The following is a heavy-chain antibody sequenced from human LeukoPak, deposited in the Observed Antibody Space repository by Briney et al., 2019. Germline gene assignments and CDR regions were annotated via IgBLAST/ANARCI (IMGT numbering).Heavy chain of an antibody. D-gene: IGHD6-13*01. J-gene: IGHJ4*02. CDR1: GFTFSSYA. Sequence: GGSLRLSCAASGFTFSSYAMSWVRQAPGKGLEWVSAISGSGGSTYYADSVKGRFTISRDNAKNSLYLQMNSLRAEDTAVYYCARVRLIAAAYYFDYWGQGTLVTVSS. CDR3: ARVRLIAAAYYFDY. CDR2: ISGSGGST. V-gene: IGHV3-23*01.